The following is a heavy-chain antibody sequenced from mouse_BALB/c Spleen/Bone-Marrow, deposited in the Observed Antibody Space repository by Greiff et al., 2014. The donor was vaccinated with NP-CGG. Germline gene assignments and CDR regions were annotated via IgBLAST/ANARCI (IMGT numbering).Heavy chain of an antibody. D-gene: IGHD5-1-1*01. CDR3: ARPNTDYFDY. CDR1: GFTFSSYA. V-gene: IGHV5-9-3*01. Sequence: VQLKDSGGGLVKPGGSLKLSCAASGFTFSSYAMSWIRQTPEKRLEWVATISSGGNYTYYTVSVKGRFTLSRDNAKNTLYLQMSSLRSEDTAMYYCARPNTDYFDYWGQGTTLTVSS. CDR2: ISSGGNYT. J-gene: IGHJ2*01.